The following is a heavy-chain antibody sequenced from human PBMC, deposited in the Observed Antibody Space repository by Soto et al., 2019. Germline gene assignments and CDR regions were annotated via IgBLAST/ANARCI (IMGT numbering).Heavy chain of an antibody. CDR3: ARDDSFYGEPGYGMNV. J-gene: IGHJ6*02. V-gene: IGHV4-31*03. D-gene: IGHD4-17*01. CDR2: IYYTGTT. Sequence: QVQLQESGPGLVEASQTLSLTCTVSGATISSGGFYWSWIRQRPGKGLEWIGHIYYTGTTSYNPSLNSRVTISLYMSSNQFALKLRSVTAADTAKYFCARDDSFYGEPGYGMNVWGQGTTVTVSS. CDR1: GATISSGGFY.